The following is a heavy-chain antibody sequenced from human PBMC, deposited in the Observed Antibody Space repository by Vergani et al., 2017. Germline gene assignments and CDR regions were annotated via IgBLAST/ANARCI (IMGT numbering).Heavy chain of an antibody. V-gene: IGHV3-33*01. Sequence: QVQLVESEGGVVQPGRSLTLSCVASGFTFSSHGMHWVRQALGKGLEWVAVIWYDGSNKYYGDSVKGRFTISRDNSKNTLYLKMNSLRVEDTAVYYCARWGNEKRLDSWGQGTLVTVSS. J-gene: IGHJ5*01. CDR1: GFTFSSHG. CDR3: ARWGNEKRLDS. D-gene: IGHD1-1*01. CDR2: IWYDGSNK.